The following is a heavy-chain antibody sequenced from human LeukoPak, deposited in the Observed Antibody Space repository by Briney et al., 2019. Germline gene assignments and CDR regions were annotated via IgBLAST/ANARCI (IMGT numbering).Heavy chain of an antibody. Sequence: KRGESLQISCQGSGSPFTSYWIGWVRQMPGKGLEWMGIIYPGDSDTRYSPSFQGQVTISADKSISTAYLQWSSLKASDTAMYYCARCRGFGEPDAFDIWGQGTMVTVSS. CDR3: ARCRGFGEPDAFDI. J-gene: IGHJ3*02. D-gene: IGHD3-10*01. CDR2: IYPGDSDT. V-gene: IGHV5-51*01. CDR1: GSPFTSYW.